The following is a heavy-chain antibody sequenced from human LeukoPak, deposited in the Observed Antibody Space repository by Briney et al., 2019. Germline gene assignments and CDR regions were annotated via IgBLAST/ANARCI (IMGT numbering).Heavy chain of an antibody. CDR3: ARDPGDPSIAARPYDY. Sequence: GGSLRLSCTASGFTFGDYAMSWFRQAPGKGLEWVGFIRSKAYGGTTEYAASVKGRFTISRDDSKSIAYLQMNSLKTEDTAVYYCARDPGDPSIAARPYDYWGQGTLVTVSS. V-gene: IGHV3-49*03. CDR1: GFTFGDYA. CDR2: IRSKAYGGTT. D-gene: IGHD6-6*01. J-gene: IGHJ4*02.